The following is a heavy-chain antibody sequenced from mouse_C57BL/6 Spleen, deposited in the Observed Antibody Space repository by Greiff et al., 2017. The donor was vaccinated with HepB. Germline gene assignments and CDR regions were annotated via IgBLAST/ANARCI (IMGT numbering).Heavy chain of an antibody. D-gene: IGHD1-1*01. V-gene: IGHV3-8*01. CDR2: ISYSGST. CDR3: ARWPYGSSYEFGYFDY. CDR1: GYSISSDY. Sequence: DVQLQESGPGLAKPSQPLSLTCSVTGYSISSDYWNWIRKFPGNKLEYMWYISYSGSTYYNPSHKSRISTTRDTSKNQYYLQLNSVTTEDTATYYCARWPYGSSYEFGYFDYWGQGTTLTVSS. J-gene: IGHJ2*01.